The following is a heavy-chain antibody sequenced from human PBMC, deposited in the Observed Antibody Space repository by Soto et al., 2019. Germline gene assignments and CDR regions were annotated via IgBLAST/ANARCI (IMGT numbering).Heavy chain of an antibody. CDR1: GGSISSSSYY. J-gene: IGHJ6*02. CDR2: ISNSGST. Sequence: SETLSLTCTVSGGSISSSSYYWGWIRQPPGKGLEWIGEISNSGSTNYNPSLKSRVTISVDTSKNQFSLKLSSVTAADTAVYYCATGGICSGGSCYRYYYYGMDVWGQGTTVTVSS. D-gene: IGHD2-15*01. V-gene: IGHV4-39*07. CDR3: ATGGICSGGSCYRYYYYGMDV.